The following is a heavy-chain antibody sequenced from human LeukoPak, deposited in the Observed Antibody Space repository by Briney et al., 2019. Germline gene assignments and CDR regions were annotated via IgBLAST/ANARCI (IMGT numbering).Heavy chain of an antibody. CDR1: GVSISSSNSY. CDR2: IYYSGNT. CDR3: ARQTGSGLFILP. V-gene: IGHV4-39*01. J-gene: IGHJ4*02. D-gene: IGHD3/OR15-3a*01. Sequence: SETLSLTCTVSGVSISSSNSYWGWIRQPPGKGLEWIGSIYYSGNTYYNASLKCQVSISIDTSKNQFSLKLTSVTAADTAVYYCARQTGSGLFILPGGQGTLVTVSS.